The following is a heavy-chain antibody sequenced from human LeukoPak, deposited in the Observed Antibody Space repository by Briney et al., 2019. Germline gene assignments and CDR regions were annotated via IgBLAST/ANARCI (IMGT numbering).Heavy chain of an antibody. CDR3: AKGRFFTADASFFDF. Sequence: GGSLRLSCAASGFTFSSYAMSWVRQAPGKGLEWVSAISSSGYSTYYADSVKGRFTISRDNSKNTLYLQMNSLRAEDTAVYYCAKGRFFTADASFFDFWGQGTLVTVSS. J-gene: IGHJ4*02. V-gene: IGHV3-23*01. D-gene: IGHD3-3*01. CDR1: GFTFSSYA. CDR2: ISSSGYST.